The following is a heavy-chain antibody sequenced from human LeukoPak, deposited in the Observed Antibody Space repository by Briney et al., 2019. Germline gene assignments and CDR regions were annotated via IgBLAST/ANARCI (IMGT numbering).Heavy chain of an antibody. D-gene: IGHD6-6*01. J-gene: IGHJ4*02. Sequence: GGSLRLSCAASGFTFDDYGLHWVRQVPGKGLEWVSGINYQSARFDADSVKGRFTISRDNAKNLLYLLMDSLRPEDSALYYCVKDAGIAARPWYFDSWGRGPQVIVSS. CDR1: GFTFDDYG. CDR3: VKDAGIAARPWYFDS. CDR2: INYQSARF. V-gene: IGHV3-9*01.